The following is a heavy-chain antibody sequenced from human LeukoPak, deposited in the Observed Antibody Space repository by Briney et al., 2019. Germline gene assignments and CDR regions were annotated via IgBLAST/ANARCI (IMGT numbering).Heavy chain of an antibody. CDR2: IIPIFGTA. CDR1: GGTFSSYA. Sequence: EASVKVSRKASGGTFSSYAISWVRQAPGQGLEWMGGIIPIFGTANYAQKFQGRVTITTDESTSTAYMELSSLRSEDTAVYYCARDREGRRDGYNLGYWGQGTLVTVSS. CDR3: ARDREGRRDGYNLGY. D-gene: IGHD5-24*01. V-gene: IGHV1-69*05. J-gene: IGHJ4*02.